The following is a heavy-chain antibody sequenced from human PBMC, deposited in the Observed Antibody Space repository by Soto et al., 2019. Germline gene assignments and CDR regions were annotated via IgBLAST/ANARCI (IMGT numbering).Heavy chain of an antibody. V-gene: IGHV1-69*13. J-gene: IGHJ5*02. CDR2: IIPIFGTA. D-gene: IGHD3-10*01. CDR3: ARDLLEESHGSGSYPIYNWFDP. Sequence: SVKVSCKASGGTFSSYAISWVRQAPGQGLEWMGGIIPIFGTANYAQKFQGRVTITADESTSTAYMELSSLRSEDTAVYYCARDLLEESHGSGSYPIYNWFDPWGQGTLVTVSS. CDR1: GGTFSSYA.